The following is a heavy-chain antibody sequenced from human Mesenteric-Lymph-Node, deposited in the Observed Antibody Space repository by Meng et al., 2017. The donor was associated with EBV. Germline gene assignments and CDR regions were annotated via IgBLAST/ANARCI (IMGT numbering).Heavy chain of an antibody. CDR3: AKVDGSGRSNWFDP. CDR2: IYHSGST. D-gene: IGHD3-10*01. CDR1: GGSIRRYNW. J-gene: IGHJ5*02. Sequence: QEPAPEVMMPSSTLSPTCVSLGGSIRRYNWWGWLRQAPGKGLEWIGEIYHSGSTNNNPSLRSRVTISVDKSKNQFSLRLSSVTAADTAVYYCAKVDGSGRSNWFDPWGQGTLVTVSS. V-gene: IGHV4-4*02.